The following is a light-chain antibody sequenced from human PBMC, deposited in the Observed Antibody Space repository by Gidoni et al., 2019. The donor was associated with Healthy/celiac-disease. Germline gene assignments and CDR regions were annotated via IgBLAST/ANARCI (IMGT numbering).Light chain of an antibody. CDR1: SGHSSYI. V-gene: IGLV4-60*02. J-gene: IGLJ2*01. Sequence: QPVLTPSSSASASLGSSVKLTCTLSSGHSSYIIAWHQQQPGKAPRYLMKLEGSGSYNKGSGVPDRFSGSSSGADRYLTISNLQFEDEADYYCETWDSNTHEVFGGGTKLTVL. CDR3: ETWDSNTHEV. CDR2: LEGSGSY.